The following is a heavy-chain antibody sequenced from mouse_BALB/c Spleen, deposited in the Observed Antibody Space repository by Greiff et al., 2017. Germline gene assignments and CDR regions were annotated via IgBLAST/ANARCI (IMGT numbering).Heavy chain of an antibody. CDR1: GYTFTDYE. Sequence: QVQLKQSGAELVRPGASVTLSCKASGYTFTDYEMHWVKQTPVHGLEWIGAIDPETGGTAYNQKFKGKATLTADKSSSTAYMELRSLTSEDSAVYYCTRGNDYDDYAMDYWGQGTSVTVSS. V-gene: IGHV1-15*01. J-gene: IGHJ4*01. CDR2: IDPETGGT. CDR3: TRGNDYDDYAMDY. D-gene: IGHD2-4*01.